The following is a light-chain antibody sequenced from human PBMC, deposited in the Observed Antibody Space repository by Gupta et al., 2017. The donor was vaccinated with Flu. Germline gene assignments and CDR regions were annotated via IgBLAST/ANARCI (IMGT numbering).Light chain of an antibody. V-gene: IGKV1-39*01. J-gene: IGKJ1*01. Sequence: GDRVTITCRASQSISSYLNWYQQKPGKAPKLLIYAASSLQSGVPSRFSGSGSGTDFTLTITSLQPEDFATYYCQQSYSTPQTFGQGTRMEIK. CDR1: QSISSY. CDR2: AAS. CDR3: QQSYSTPQT.